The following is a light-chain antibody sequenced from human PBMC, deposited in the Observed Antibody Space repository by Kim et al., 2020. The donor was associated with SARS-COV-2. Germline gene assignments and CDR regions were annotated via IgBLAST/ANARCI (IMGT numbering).Light chain of an antibody. J-gene: IGLJ2*01. Sequence: SYELAQPPSLSVAPGKTARITCGGDNIGGKNVHWYQQKPDQAPVLVVYDDRDRPSGIPERFSGSNFGNTATLTISGVEAEDEADYYCQVWDSSSDHVVFGGGTQLTVL. CDR2: DDR. CDR1: NIGGKN. CDR3: QVWDSSSDHVV. V-gene: IGLV3-21*03.